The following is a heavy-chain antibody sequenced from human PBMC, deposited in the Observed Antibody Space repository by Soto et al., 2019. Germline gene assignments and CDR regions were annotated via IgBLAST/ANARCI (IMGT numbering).Heavy chain of an antibody. D-gene: IGHD2-2*02. V-gene: IGHV4-39*01. CDR3: ARHVVVVPAAISWFDP. CDR2: IYYSGST. J-gene: IGHJ5*02. Sequence: SETLSLTCIVSGGSISSSRSYWGWIRQPPGMGLEWIGSIYYSGSTYYNRSLKSRVTISVDTSKNQFSLKLTSVTASDTAVYYCARHVVVVPAAISWFDPWGQGTQVTVSS. CDR1: GGSISSSRSY.